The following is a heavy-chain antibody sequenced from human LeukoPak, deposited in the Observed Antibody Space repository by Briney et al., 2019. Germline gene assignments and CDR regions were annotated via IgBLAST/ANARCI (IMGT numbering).Heavy chain of an antibody. Sequence: GGSLRLSCAASGFTFSSSAMSWVRQAPGKGLEWVSSISSSSSYIYYADSVKGRFTISRDNAKNSLYLQMNSLRAEDTAVYYCARDALYYDFWSGYFPDYWGQGTLVTVSS. V-gene: IGHV3-21*01. CDR3: ARDALYYDFWSGYFPDY. J-gene: IGHJ4*02. CDR2: ISSSSSYI. D-gene: IGHD3-3*01. CDR1: GFTFSSSA.